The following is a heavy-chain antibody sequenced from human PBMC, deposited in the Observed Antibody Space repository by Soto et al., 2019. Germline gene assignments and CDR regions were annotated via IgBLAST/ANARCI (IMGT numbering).Heavy chain of an antibody. V-gene: IGHV3-53*01. J-gene: IGHJ3*01. D-gene: IGHD1-1*01. CDR2: VYDVDGT. Sequence: DVQLVESGGGLIQPGGSLRLSCAASRLTVSGKKYIAWVRQAPGKGLEWVSGVYDVDGTYYADSVKGRFTISRDTSKTIVFLEMNDLRPDDTAVYYCASWLQREHAYDVWGLGTTVTVSS. CDR1: RLTVSGKKY. CDR3: ASWLQREHAYDV.